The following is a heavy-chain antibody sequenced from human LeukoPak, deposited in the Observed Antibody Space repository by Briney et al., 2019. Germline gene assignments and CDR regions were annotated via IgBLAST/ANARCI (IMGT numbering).Heavy chain of an antibody. J-gene: IGHJ6*02. Sequence: GGSLRLSCAASGFTFSSYGIHWVRQAPGKRLEWVAVIWYDGSNKYYADSVKGRFTISRDNSKNTLYLQMNSLRAEDTAVYYCGRGYYGDYGYGMDVWGQGTTVTVSS. CDR3: GRGYYGDYGYGMDV. CDR2: IWYDGSNK. CDR1: GFTFSSYG. D-gene: IGHD4-17*01. V-gene: IGHV3-33*01.